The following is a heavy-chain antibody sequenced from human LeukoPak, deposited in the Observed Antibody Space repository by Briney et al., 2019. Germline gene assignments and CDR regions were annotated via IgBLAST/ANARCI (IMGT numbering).Heavy chain of an antibody. CDR1: GYTFTSYY. J-gene: IGHJ3*02. D-gene: IGHD3-3*01. CDR3: ARDFAWLLHPLGAFDI. Sequence: GASVKVSCKASGYTFTSYYMHWVRQAPGQGLEWMGIINPSGGSTSYAQKFQGRVTMTRDMSTSTVYMELSSLRSEDTAVYYCARDFAWLLHPLGAFDIWGQGTMVTVSS. CDR2: INPSGGST. V-gene: IGHV1-46*01.